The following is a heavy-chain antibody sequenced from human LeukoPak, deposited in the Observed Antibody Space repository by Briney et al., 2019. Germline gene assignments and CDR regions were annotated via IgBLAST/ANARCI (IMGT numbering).Heavy chain of an antibody. Sequence: GGSLRLSCAASGFTFSSYAMSWVRQAPGKGLEWVSAISGSGGSTYYADSVKGRFTISRDNSKNTLYLRMNSLRAEDTAVYYCAKDPVYYYDSSGRYNWFDPWGQGTLVTVSS. CDR2: ISGSGGST. J-gene: IGHJ5*02. D-gene: IGHD3-22*01. CDR3: AKDPVYYYDSSGRYNWFDP. V-gene: IGHV3-23*01. CDR1: GFTFSSYA.